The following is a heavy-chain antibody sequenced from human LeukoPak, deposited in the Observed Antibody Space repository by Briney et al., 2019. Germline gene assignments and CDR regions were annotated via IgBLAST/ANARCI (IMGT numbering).Heavy chain of an antibody. Sequence: SETLSLTCIVSGGFISSQYWSWIRQPPGKGLEWMGDIYYSGSTNYNPSLKRRVTISVDTSKNQFSLRVTSVTAADTAVYYCARGGANWGWQFFDNWGQGSLVTVSS. CDR1: GGFISSQY. CDR3: ARGGANWGWQFFDN. J-gene: IGHJ4*02. V-gene: IGHV4-59*11. CDR2: IYYSGST. D-gene: IGHD7-27*01.